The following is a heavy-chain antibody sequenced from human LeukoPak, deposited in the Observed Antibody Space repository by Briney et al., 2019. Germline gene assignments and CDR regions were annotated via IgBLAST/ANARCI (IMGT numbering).Heavy chain of an antibody. CDR3: ARERLRFDD. CDR2: IYTSGSI. Sequence: SETLSLTCTVSGGSISSYYWSWIRQPAGKGLQWIGRIYTSGSINYNPSLTSRVSISVDTSKNQFSLKLSSVTAADTAVYYCARERLRFDDWGQGTLVTVSS. V-gene: IGHV4-4*07. CDR1: GGSISSYY. J-gene: IGHJ4*02. D-gene: IGHD5-12*01.